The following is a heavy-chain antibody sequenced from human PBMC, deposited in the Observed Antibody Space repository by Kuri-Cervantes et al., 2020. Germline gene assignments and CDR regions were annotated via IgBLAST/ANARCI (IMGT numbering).Heavy chain of an antibody. CDR2: MNPNSANT. Sequence: ASVKVSCKTSGYTFTTYEINWVRQATGQGLEWMGWMNPNSANTGYAQKFQGRVTMTRDTSTSTVYMELSSLRSEDTAVYYCAREDTAMDYGMDVWGQGTTVTVSS. J-gene: IGHJ6*02. CDR3: AREDTAMDYGMDV. V-gene: IGHV1-8*01. D-gene: IGHD5-18*01. CDR1: GYTFTTYE.